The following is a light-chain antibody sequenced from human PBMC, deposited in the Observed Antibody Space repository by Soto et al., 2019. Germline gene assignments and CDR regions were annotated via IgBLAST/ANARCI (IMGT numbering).Light chain of an antibody. CDR1: QSVSSY. Sequence: EIVLTQAPATLSLSTGERATLSCSASQSVSSYLAWYQQKPGQAPRRLIYDASNRASGIPARFSCSGSGTHFTLTISSLEPEDYAVYYCQRRSNWPRISFRQGTRLEIK. J-gene: IGKJ5*01. CDR2: DAS. CDR3: QRRSNWPRIS. V-gene: IGKV3-11*01.